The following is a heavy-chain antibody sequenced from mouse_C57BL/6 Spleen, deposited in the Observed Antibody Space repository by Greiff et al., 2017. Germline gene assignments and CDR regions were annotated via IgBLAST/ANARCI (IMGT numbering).Heavy chain of an antibody. V-gene: IGHV3-6*01. J-gene: IGHJ4*01. CDR1: GYSITSGYY. CDR2: ISYDGSN. Sequence: EVQLQESGPGLVKPSQSLSLTCSVTGYSITSGYYWNWIRQFPGNKLEWMGYISYDGSNNYNPSLKNRISITRDTSKNQFFLKLNSVTTEDTATYYCANYYGSSYGRAMDYWGQGTSVTVSS. CDR3: ANYYGSSYGRAMDY. D-gene: IGHD1-1*01.